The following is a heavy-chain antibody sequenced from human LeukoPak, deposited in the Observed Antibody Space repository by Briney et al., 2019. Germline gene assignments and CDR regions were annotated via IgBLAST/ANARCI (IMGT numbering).Heavy chain of an antibody. CDR2: IKSKRDGGTT. CDR3: TTYPRD. V-gene: IGHV3-15*01. CDR1: VFTFRDKW. Sequence: GESLRLSCAASVFTFRDKWMSGVRQAPGKGLEWVGRIKSKRDGGTTDYAATVKGRFSISRDDSADTVYLQNNSVKTDDTAVYYCTTYPRDWGLGTLVTVSS. J-gene: IGHJ4*02.